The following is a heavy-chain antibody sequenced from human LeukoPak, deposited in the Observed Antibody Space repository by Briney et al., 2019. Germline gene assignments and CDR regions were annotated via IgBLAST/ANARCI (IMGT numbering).Heavy chain of an antibody. CDR1: GFTFSSYA. CDR3: AREPPWRGPPFGNYGMDV. CDR2: ISYDGSNK. J-gene: IGHJ6*02. V-gene: IGHV3-30*04. Sequence: GGSLRLSCAASGFTFSSYAMHWVRQAPGKGLEWVAVISYDGSNKYYADSVKGRFTISRDNSKNTLYLQMNSLRAEDTAVYYCAREPPWRGPPFGNYGMDVWGQGTTVTASS. D-gene: IGHD3-16*01.